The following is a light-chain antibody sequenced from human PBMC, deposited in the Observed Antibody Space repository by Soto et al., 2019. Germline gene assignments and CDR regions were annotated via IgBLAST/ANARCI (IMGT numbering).Light chain of an antibody. CDR1: QSISSY. J-gene: IGKJ5*01. V-gene: IGKV1-39*01. CDR2: AAS. CDR3: QQSYSIPPIT. Sequence: DIQMTQSPSSLSASVGDRVTITCRASQSISSYLNWYQQKPGKAPKLLIYAASSLESGVPSRFSGSGSGTDFTLTISSLQPEDFATYYCQQSYSIPPITFGQGTRLVIK.